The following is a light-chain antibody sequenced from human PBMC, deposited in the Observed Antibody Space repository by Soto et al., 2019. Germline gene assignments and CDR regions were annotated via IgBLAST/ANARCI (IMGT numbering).Light chain of an antibody. Sequence: QSALTQPASVSGSPGQSITLSCTGSSSDIGTYTSVSWFQQYPDKAPQLIIYDVGHRPSGVSSRFSGSKSGNTASLTIAGLRAEDEADYYCSSLTLRNTFVFGGGTKLTVL. J-gene: IGLJ1*01. V-gene: IGLV2-14*01. CDR1: SSDIGTYTS. CDR3: SSLTLRNTFV. CDR2: DVG.